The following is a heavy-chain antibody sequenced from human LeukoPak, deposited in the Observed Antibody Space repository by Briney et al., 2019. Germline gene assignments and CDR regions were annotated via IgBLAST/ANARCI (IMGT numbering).Heavy chain of an antibody. CDR2: ISSSSSYI. D-gene: IGHD1-26*01. CDR1: GFTFSSYS. J-gene: IGHJ4*02. V-gene: IGHV3-21*01. Sequence: PGGSLRLSCAASGFTFSSYSMNWVRQAPGKGLEWVSSISSSSSYIYYADSVKGRFTISRDNAKNSLYLQMNSLRAEDTAVYYCAREEYSGSYYFDYWGQGTLVSVSS. CDR3: AREEYSGSYYFDY.